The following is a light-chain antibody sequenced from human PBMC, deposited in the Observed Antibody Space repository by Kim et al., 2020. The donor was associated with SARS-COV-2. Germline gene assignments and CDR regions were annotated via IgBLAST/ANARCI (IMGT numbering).Light chain of an antibody. J-gene: IGLJ3*02. CDR2: NDS. Sequence: VSAGQTASITCSGDRLGDKYATWYQQKPGQSPVLVIYNDSRRPAGIPERFSGSNSGNTATLTISGTQAIDEADYYCQAWDNNNGVFGGGTQLTVL. CDR3: QAWDNNNGV. V-gene: IGLV3-1*01. CDR1: RLGDKY.